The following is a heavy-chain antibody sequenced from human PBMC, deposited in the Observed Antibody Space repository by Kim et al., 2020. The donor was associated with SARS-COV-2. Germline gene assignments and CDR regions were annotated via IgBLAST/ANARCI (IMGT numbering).Heavy chain of an antibody. CDR2: INAGNGNT. V-gene: IGHV1-3*01. CDR3: ARELQWLSQGNAFDI. Sequence: ASVKVSCKSSGYTFTSYAMHWVRQAPGQRLEWMGWINAGNGNTKYSQKFQGRVTITRDTSASTAYMELSSLRSEDTAVYYCARELQWLSQGNAFDIWGQGTMVTVSS. CDR1: GYTFTSYA. D-gene: IGHD4-4*01. J-gene: IGHJ3*02.